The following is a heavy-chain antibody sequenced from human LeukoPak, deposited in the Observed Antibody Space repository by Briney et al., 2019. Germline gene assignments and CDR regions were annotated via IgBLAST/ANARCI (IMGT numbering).Heavy chain of an antibody. J-gene: IGHJ4*02. V-gene: IGHV3-66*01. CDR1: GFTFSSYA. CDR2: IYTNGTT. CDR3: ATDSSGYSLDY. Sequence: PGGSLRLSCAASGFTFSSYAMSWVRQAPGKGLEWVSLIYTNGTTYYADSVKGRFTISRDNSKNNVYLHMNNLRAEDTAVYYCATDSSGYSLDYWGQGTLVTVSS. D-gene: IGHD3-22*01.